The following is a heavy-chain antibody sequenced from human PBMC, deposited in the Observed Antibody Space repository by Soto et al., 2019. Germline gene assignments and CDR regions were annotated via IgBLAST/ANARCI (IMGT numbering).Heavy chain of an antibody. CDR1: GYTFTSYY. CDR2: INPSGGST. V-gene: IGHV1-46*01. CDR3: ARGGLEKQWLADFDY. Sequence: ASVKVSCKASGYTFTSYYMHWVRQAPGQGLEWMGIINPSGGSTSYAQKFQGRVTMTRDTSTSTVYMELSSLRSEDTAVYYCARGGLEKQWLADFDYWGQGTLVTVSS. J-gene: IGHJ4*02. D-gene: IGHD6-19*01.